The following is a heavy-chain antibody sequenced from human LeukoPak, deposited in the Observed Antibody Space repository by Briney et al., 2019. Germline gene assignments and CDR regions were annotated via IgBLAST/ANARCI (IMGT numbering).Heavy chain of an antibody. J-gene: IGHJ4*02. V-gene: IGHV1-8*01. Sequence: GASVKVSCKASGYTFTSSDINWVRQATGQGLEWMGWMNPNSGNTGYTQKLQGRDTISRNTSTSTGYMELSSLRSEDRAVYYCPRDTYYYDRSGYYHFDYWGQGTLVTVSS. D-gene: IGHD3-22*01. CDR3: PRDTYYYDRSGYYHFDY. CDR2: MNPNSGNT. CDR1: GYTFTSSD.